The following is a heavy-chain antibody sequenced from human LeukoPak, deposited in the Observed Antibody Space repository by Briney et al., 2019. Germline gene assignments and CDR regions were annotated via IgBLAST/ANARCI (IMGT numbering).Heavy chain of an antibody. CDR3: ARDRSGSLVAFDI. J-gene: IGHJ3*02. CDR2: SSTYNGDT. Sequence: GASVKVSCKASGYPFNKYGIGWLRQAPGQNLEWMGWSSTYNGDTKSAQKLQGRVTMTTDTPTSTAYMELRTLRSDDTAMYYCARDRSGSLVAFDIWGPGTMVTVSS. D-gene: IGHD3-10*01. CDR1: GYPFNKYG. V-gene: IGHV1-18*01.